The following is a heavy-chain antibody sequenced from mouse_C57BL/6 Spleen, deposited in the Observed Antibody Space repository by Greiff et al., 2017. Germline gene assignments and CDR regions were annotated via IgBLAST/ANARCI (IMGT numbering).Heavy chain of an antibody. Sequence: QVQLQQSGPELVKPGASVTLSCKASGYTFTSYDINWVKQRPGQGLEWIGLIYPRDGSTKYNEKFKGKATLTVDTSSSTAYMEMHSLTSEDYAVEFCASQRLCDYDLFDYWGQGTTLTVSS. V-gene: IGHV1-85*01. CDR2: IYPRDGST. D-gene: IGHD2-4*01. CDR1: GYTFTSYD. CDR3: ASQRLCDYDLFDY. J-gene: IGHJ2*01.